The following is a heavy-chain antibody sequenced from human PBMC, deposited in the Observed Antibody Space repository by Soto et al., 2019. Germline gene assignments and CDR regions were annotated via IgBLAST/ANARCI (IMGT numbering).Heavy chain of an antibody. CDR2: ISNYNGKT. J-gene: IGHJ6*04. Sequence: LVQSGGEMKKPGASVKVSCEASGYTFTNYGITWVRQAPGQGLEWMGWISNYNGKTNYAQILQGRVTMTTDTSTRTAYMELTSLRSDDTATYYCARVQNYDILTASSHSIDVWGKGTTVTVSS. CDR3: ARVQNYDILTASSHSIDV. V-gene: IGHV1-18*01. CDR1: GYTFTNYG. D-gene: IGHD3-9*01.